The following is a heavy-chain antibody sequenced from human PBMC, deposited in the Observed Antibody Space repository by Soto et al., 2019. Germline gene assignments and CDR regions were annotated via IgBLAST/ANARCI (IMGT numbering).Heavy chain of an antibody. Sequence: PGGSLRLSCAASGFTFSDYWMHWVRPAPGKGLELVSTISAGGGRTYYADSVKGRFTISRDNSKNTLYLQMNSPRAEDTAVYYCTKGYYYDTCGYFDSWGQGTLVTVSS. D-gene: IGHD3-22*01. CDR2: ISAGGGRT. J-gene: IGHJ4*02. V-gene: IGHV3-23*01. CDR1: GFTFSDYW. CDR3: TKGYYYDTCGYFDS.